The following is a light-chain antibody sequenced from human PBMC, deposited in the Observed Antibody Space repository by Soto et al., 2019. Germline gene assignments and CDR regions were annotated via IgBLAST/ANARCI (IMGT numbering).Light chain of an antibody. V-gene: IGLV2-14*01. Sequence: HSVLTQPASVSGSPGQSITISCTGTSSGVGGYNYVSWYQQHPGKAPKLMIYDVRNRPSGVSHRFSGSKSGNTASSTTSWRLADEEADDYCSSYTSSSTIVVFGGGTKLTVL. J-gene: IGLJ2*01. CDR3: SSYTSSSTIVV. CDR2: DVR. CDR1: SSGVGGYNY.